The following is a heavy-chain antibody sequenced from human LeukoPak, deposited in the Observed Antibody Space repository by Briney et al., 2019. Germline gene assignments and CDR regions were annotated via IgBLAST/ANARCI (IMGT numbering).Heavy chain of an antibody. D-gene: IGHD3-3*01. CDR2: IYYSGST. V-gene: IGHV4-59*01. J-gene: IGHJ5*02. CDR1: GGSISSYY. Sequence: SETLSLTCIVSGGSISSYYWSWIRQPPGKGLEWIGYIYYSGSTNYNPSLKSRVTISVDTSKNQFSLKLSSVTAADTAVYYCARVKSKVYDFWSGYLFDPWGQGTLVTVSS. CDR3: ARVKSKVYDFWSGYLFDP.